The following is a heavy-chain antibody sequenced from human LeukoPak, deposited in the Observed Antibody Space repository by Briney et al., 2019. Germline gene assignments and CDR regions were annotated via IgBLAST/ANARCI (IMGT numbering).Heavy chain of an antibody. Sequence: ASVKVSCKASGYTFTSYYMHWVRQAPGQGLEWMGIINPSGGSTSYAQKFQGRVTMTRDTSTSTVYMELSSLRSEDTAVYYCARDLRDSGYDLGHYYYYYGMDVWGKGTTVTVSS. CDR1: GYTFTSYY. CDR3: ARDLRDSGYDLGHYYYYYGMDV. D-gene: IGHD5-12*01. J-gene: IGHJ6*04. V-gene: IGHV1-46*01. CDR2: INPSGGST.